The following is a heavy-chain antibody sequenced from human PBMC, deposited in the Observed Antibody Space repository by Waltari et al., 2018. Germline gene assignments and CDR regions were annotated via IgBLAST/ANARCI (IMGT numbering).Heavy chain of an antibody. J-gene: IGHJ4*02. CDR1: GGSFSGYY. CDR3: ARGLTVTTINLDY. D-gene: IGHD4-17*01. Sequence: QVQLQQWGAGLLKPSETLSLTCAVYGGSFSGYYWSWIRQPPGKGLEWIGEINHSGSTNYNPSLKSRVTISVDTAKNQFSLKLSSVTAADTAVYYCARGLTVTTINLDYWGQGTLVTVSS. V-gene: IGHV4-34*01. CDR2: INHSGST.